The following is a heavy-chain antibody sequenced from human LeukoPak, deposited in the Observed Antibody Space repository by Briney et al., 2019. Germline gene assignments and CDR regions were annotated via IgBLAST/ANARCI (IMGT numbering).Heavy chain of an antibody. CDR1: GYTFTSYD. D-gene: IGHD5-12*01. Sequence: ASVKVSCKASGYTFTSYDINWVRQATGQGLEWMGWMNPNSGNTGYAQKFQGRVTMTRNTSISTAYMELSSLRSEDTAVYYCARGRRYSGYDYYYYYYMDVWGKGTTVTVSS. CDR3: ARGRRYSGYDYYYYYYMDV. J-gene: IGHJ6*03. V-gene: IGHV1-8*01. CDR2: MNPNSGNT.